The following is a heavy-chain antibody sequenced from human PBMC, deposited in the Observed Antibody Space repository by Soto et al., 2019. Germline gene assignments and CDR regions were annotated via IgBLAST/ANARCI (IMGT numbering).Heavy chain of an antibody. CDR1: GFTFSNAW. V-gene: IGHV3-15*07. D-gene: IGHD1-26*01. CDR3: TTDEWERTLIYYYYYYGMDV. Sequence: GGSLRLSCAASGFTFSNAWMNWVRQAPGKGLEWVGRIKSKTDGGTTDYAAPVKGRFTISRDDSKNTLYLQMNSLKTEDTAVYYCTTDEWERTLIYYYYYYGMDVWGQGTTVTVSS. J-gene: IGHJ6*02. CDR2: IKSKTDGGTT.